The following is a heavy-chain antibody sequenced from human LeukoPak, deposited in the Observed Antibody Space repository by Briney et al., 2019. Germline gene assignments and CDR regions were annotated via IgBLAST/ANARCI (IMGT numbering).Heavy chain of an antibody. V-gene: IGHV4-61*02. CDR2: IYTSGST. J-gene: IGHJ4*02. CDR3: AREGVYYCDSSGYYLFDY. Sequence: SETLSLTCTVSGGSISSGSYYWSWIRQPAGKGLEWIGRIYTSGSTNYNPSLKSRVTISVDTSKNQFSLKLSSVTAADTAVYYCAREGVYYCDSSGYYLFDYWGQGTPVTVSS. CDR1: GGSISSGSYY. D-gene: IGHD3-22*01.